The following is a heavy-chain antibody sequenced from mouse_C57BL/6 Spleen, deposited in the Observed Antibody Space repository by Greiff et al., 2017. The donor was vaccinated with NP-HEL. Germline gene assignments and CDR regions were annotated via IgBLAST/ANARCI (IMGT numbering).Heavy chain of an antibody. CDR1: GYTFTSYW. CDR3: GAEGYGYGFDY. V-gene: IGHV1-53*01. Sequence: QVQLQQPGTELVKPGASVKLSCKASGYTFTSYWMHWVKQRPGQGLEWIGNINPSNGGPNYNEKFKSKATLTVDKSSSTAYLQLSRLTSEDSAVYYCGAEGYGYGFDYWGQGTTLTVSS. CDR2: INPSNGGP. D-gene: IGHD2-2*01. J-gene: IGHJ2*01.